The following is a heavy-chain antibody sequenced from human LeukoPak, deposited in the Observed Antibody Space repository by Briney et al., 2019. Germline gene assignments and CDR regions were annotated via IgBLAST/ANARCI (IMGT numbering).Heavy chain of an antibody. V-gene: IGHV4-4*07. Sequence: KPSETLSLTCIVSGDSISNYYWSWIRQPAGKGLEWIGRIYTSGSTYYNPSLKSRVTMSVDTSKNQFSLKLTSVTAADTAVYYCAREAAAGTFYFDYWGQGTLVTVSS. CDR1: GDSISNYY. D-gene: IGHD6-13*01. CDR2: IYTSGST. CDR3: AREAAAGTFYFDY. J-gene: IGHJ4*02.